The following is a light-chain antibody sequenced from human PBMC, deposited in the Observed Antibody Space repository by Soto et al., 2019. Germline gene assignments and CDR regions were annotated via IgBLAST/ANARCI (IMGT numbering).Light chain of an antibody. CDR3: QQSGSSPLT. J-gene: IGKJ4*01. CDR1: QSVSSSY. CDR2: GAS. V-gene: IGKV3-20*01. Sequence: EIVLTQSPGTLSLSPGERATLSCRASQSVSSSYLAWYQQKPGQAPRLLIYGASSRATGIPDRFSGSGSGTDFTLTISRLEPEDLAVYYCQQSGSSPLTFGGGTKVEIK.